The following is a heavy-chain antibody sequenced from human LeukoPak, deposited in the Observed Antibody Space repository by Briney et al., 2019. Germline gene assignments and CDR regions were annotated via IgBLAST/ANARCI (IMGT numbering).Heavy chain of an antibody. J-gene: IGHJ4*02. CDR2: INPNSGVT. V-gene: IGHV1-2*02. D-gene: IGHD4-11*01. CDR1: GYTFTGYY. Sequence: GASVKVSCKASGYTFTGYYMHWVRQAPGQGLEWMGWINPNSGVTNYAQKFHGRVTLTRDTPISTVYMEVTRLTSDDTAVYYCARAHMTTVTLGDYWGQGTLVTVSS. CDR3: ARAHMTTVTLGDY.